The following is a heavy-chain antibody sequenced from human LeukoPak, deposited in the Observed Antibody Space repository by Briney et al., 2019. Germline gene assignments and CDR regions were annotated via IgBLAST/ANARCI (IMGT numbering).Heavy chain of an antibody. J-gene: IGHJ4*02. Sequence: GGSLRLSCAASGFTFSSYDMHWVRQAPGKGLEWVSTIYTGGNTYYAASVKGRFAISRDFSKNTVFLHMNSLRAEDTAMYYCARGDDSGYYDYFDYWGQGALVTVSS. D-gene: IGHD3-22*01. CDR3: ARGDDSGYYDYFDY. CDR1: GFTFSSYD. V-gene: IGHV3-53*01. CDR2: IYTGGNT.